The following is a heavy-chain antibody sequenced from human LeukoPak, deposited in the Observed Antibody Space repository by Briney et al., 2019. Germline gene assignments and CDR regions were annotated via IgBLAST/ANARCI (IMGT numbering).Heavy chain of an antibody. Sequence: GASVKVSCKASGGTFSSYAISWVRQAPGQGLEWMGWINTNTGNPTYAQGFTGRFVFSLDTSVSTAYLQISSLKAEDTAVYYCARLHSSGWYYFDYWGQGTLVTVSS. CDR3: ARLHSSGWYYFDY. J-gene: IGHJ4*02. V-gene: IGHV7-4-1*02. CDR2: INTNTGNP. CDR1: GGTFSSYA. D-gene: IGHD6-19*01.